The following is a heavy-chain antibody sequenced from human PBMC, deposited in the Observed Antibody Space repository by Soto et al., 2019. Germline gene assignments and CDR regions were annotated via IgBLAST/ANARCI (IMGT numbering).Heavy chain of an antibody. J-gene: IGHJ4*02. V-gene: IGHV3-30*18. CDR2: ISYDGSNK. CDR3: AKGGAVRGVIMDY. CDR1: GFTFSSYG. D-gene: IGHD3-10*01. Sequence: PGGSLILSCAASGFTFSSYGMHWFRQAPGKGLEWVAVISYDGSNKYYADSVKGRFTISRDNSKNTLYLQMNSLRAEDTAVYYCAKGGAVRGVIMDYWGQGTLVTVSA.